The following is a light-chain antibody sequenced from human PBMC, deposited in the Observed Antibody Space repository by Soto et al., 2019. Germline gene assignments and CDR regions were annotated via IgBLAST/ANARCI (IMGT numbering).Light chain of an antibody. V-gene: IGLV2-11*01. CDR2: DVS. J-gene: IGLJ1*01. Sequence: QSVLTQPRSLSGSPGPSVTISCTGTISDVGGYNYVSWYQQHPGRAPKLMIYDVSKRPSGVPDRFSGSKSGNTASLTISGLQAEDEADYYCCSYAGSYTSLYVFGTGTKVTVL. CDR1: ISDVGGYNY. CDR3: CSYAGSYTSLYV.